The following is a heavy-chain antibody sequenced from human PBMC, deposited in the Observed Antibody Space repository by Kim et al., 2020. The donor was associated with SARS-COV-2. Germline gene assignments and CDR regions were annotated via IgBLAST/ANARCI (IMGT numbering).Heavy chain of an antibody. D-gene: IGHD3-22*01. V-gene: IGHV4-39*01. CDR3: ARPPNDYYDSSGLYYFDF. CDR1: GGSISSSSDY. J-gene: IGHJ4*02. Sequence: SETLSLTCTVSGGSISSSSDYWGWIRQPPGKGLEWIGSIYYSGRTYYNPSLKSRVTISVDTSKKQLSLKLSSVTAADTAVYYCARPPNDYYDSSGLYYFDFWGKGTLVTVSS. CDR2: IYYSGRT.